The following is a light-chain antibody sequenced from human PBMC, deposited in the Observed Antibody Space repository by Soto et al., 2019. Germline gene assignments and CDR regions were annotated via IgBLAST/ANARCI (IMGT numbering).Light chain of an antibody. CDR2: GAY. CDR3: QQYKNWPQIT. J-gene: IGKJ5*01. V-gene: IGKV3-15*01. Sequence: EIVMTQSPATLSVSPGERATLSCRASQSVSNNLAWYQQKPGQAPRLILQGAYTRATGIPARFSGSGSGTEFTLTISSLQSEDFAVYYCQQYKNWPQITCGQGTRLEIK. CDR1: QSVSNN.